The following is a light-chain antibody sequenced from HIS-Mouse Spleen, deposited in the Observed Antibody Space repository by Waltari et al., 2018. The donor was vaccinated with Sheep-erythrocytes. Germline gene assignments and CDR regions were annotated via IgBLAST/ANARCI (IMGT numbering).Light chain of an antibody. CDR1: QSISSQ. CDR3: QQSYSTPPLT. Sequence: DIQMTQSPSSLSASVGDRVTITCRASQSISSQLNWYQQKPGKAPKLLIYAASSLQSGVPSRFSGSGSGTDFTLTISSLQPEDFATYYCQQSYSTPPLTFGGGTKVEIK. CDR2: AAS. J-gene: IGKJ4*01. V-gene: IGKV1-39*01.